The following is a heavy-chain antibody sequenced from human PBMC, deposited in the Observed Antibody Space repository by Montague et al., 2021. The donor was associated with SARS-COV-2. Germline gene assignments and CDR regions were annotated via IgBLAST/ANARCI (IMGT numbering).Heavy chain of an antibody. V-gene: IGHV3-33*06. CDR2: IWYDGRNK. Sequence: SLRLSCAASGFTFSSYGMHWVRQAPGKGLEWVAVIWYDGRNKYYAGSVKGRFTISRDNSKNTLYLQMNSLRAEDTAVYYCAKPFYDYIWGSYRQTGYLDYWGQGTLVTVSS. J-gene: IGHJ4*02. CDR3: AKPFYDYIWGSYRQTGYLDY. CDR1: GFTFSSYG. D-gene: IGHD3-16*02.